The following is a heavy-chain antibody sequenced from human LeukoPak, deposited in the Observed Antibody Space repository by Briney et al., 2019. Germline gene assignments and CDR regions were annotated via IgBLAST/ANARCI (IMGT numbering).Heavy chain of an antibody. V-gene: IGHV4-39*02. Sequence: SQTLSLTCTVSGGSISSSSYYWGWIRQPPSKGLEWMGRIYYSASTYYNPALNIRVNISVDKSKIQFYLKLSSVTAADTAVYYCAREEYGDYVWDAFDIWGQGTMVTVSS. CDR2: IYYSAST. CDR1: GGSISSSSYY. D-gene: IGHD4-17*01. J-gene: IGHJ3*02. CDR3: AREEYGDYVWDAFDI.